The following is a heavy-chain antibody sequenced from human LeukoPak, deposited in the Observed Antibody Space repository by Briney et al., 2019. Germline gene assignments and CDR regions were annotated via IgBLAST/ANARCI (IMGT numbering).Heavy chain of an antibody. D-gene: IGHD4-17*01. CDR1: GFVVSSNY. CDR3: AKDKITDYGDYYYYGMDV. Sequence: PGGSLRLSCAASGFVVSSNYMSWVRQAPGKGLEWVSIISGTGDNTYYADSVKGRFTISRDNSKNTLYLQMNSLRAEDTAVYYCAKDKITDYGDYYYYGMDVWGQGTTVTVSS. CDR2: ISGTGDNT. V-gene: IGHV3-23*01. J-gene: IGHJ6*02.